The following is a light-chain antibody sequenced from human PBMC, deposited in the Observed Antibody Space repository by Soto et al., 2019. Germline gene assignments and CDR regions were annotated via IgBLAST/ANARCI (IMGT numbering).Light chain of an antibody. CDR2: KAS. CDR3: QQYNNYPPT. CDR1: QSIDSW. Sequence: DIQMTQSPSALSASVGDRVTITCRASQSIDSWLAWYQQKPGKAPKLLIYKASTLESGVPSRFSGSGSGTDFTLTIGSLQPDEFATYYCQQYNNYPPTFGQGTKVDFK. J-gene: IGKJ1*01. V-gene: IGKV1-5*03.